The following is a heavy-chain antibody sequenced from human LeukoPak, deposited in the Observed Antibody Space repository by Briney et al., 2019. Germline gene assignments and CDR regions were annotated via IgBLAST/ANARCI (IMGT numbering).Heavy chain of an antibody. D-gene: IGHD3-10*01. J-gene: IGHJ4*02. V-gene: IGHV3-21*01. CDR1: GFTFSSYS. Sequence: GGSLRLSCAASGFTFSSYSMNWVRQAPGKGLEWVSSISSSSSYIYYADSVKGRFTISRDNAKNSLYLRMNSLGAEDTAVYYCARDLERGVAVFDYWGQGTLVTVSS. CDR3: ARDLERGVAVFDY. CDR2: ISSSSSYI.